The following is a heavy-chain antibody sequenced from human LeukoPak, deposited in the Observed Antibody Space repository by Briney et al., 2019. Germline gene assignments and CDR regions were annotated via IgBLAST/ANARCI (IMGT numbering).Heavy chain of an antibody. CDR1: GFPFIEYS. CDR2: IGIESGNT. CDR3: ARDHNYAFDN. D-gene: IGHD1-1*01. V-gene: IGHV3-48*01. Sequence: GGSLRLSCTASGFPFIEYSMNWVRQVPGKGLEWIAYIGIESGNTKYADSVRGRFTISADKTKNSLYVQMNSLRVEDTAVYYCARDHNYAFDNWGQGTLVSVAS. J-gene: IGHJ4*02.